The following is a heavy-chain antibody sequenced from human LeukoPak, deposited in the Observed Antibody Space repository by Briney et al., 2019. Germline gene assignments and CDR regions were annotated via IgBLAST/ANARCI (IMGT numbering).Heavy chain of an antibody. D-gene: IGHD3-22*01. CDR2: IYSGGST. V-gene: IGHV3-53*01. J-gene: IGHJ4*02. CDR3: AREQMDYYDSSGYYYTNPRSSLNY. CDR1: GLTVSSNY. Sequence: PGGSLRLSCAASGLTVSSNYMSWVRQAPGKGLEWVSVIYSGGSTYYADSVKGRFTISRHNSKNTLYLQMNSLRAEDTAVYYCAREQMDYYDSSGYYYTNPRSSLNYWGQGTLVTVSS.